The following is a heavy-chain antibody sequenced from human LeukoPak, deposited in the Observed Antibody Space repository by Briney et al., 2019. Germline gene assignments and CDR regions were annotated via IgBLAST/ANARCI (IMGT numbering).Heavy chain of an antibody. D-gene: IGHD3-10*01. J-gene: IGHJ6*02. V-gene: IGHV4-30-4*01. CDR1: GGSISGGDYY. CDR3: PRDIRGTYYYYYYGMDV. Sequence: SETLSLTCTVSGGSISGGDYYWSWIRQPPGKGLEWIGYIYYSGSTYYNPSLKSRVTISVDTSKNQFSLKLSSVTAADTAVYYCPRDIRGTYYYYYYGMDVWGQGTTVTVSS. CDR2: IYYSGST.